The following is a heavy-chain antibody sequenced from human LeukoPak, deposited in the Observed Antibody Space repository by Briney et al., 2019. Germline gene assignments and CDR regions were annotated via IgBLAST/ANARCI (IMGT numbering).Heavy chain of an antibody. CDR3: AKDTFHGDYVYDY. CDR2: ISGSGGST. J-gene: IGHJ4*02. V-gene: IGHV3-23*01. D-gene: IGHD4-17*01. CDR1: GFTFSSYW. Sequence: PGGSLRLSCAASGFTFSSYWMSWVRQAPGKGLEWVSAISGSGGSTYYADSVKGRFTISRDNSKNTLYLQMNSLRAEDTAVYYCAKDTFHGDYVYDYWGQGTLVTVSS.